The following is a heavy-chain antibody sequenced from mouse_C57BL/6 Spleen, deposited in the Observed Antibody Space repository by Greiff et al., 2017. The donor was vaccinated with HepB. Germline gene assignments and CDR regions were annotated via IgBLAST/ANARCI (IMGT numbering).Heavy chain of an antibody. CDR1: GYSITSGYY. V-gene: IGHV3-6*01. Sequence: EVQLQESGPGLVKPSQSLSLTCSVTGYSITSGYYWNWIRQFPGNKLEWMGYISYDGSNNYNPSLKNRISITRDTSKNQFFLKLNSVTTEDTATYYCAREEDYYGNLRGESWFAYWGQGTLVTVSA. CDR3: AREEDYYGNLRGESWFAY. J-gene: IGHJ3*01. D-gene: IGHD2-1*01. CDR2: ISYDGSN.